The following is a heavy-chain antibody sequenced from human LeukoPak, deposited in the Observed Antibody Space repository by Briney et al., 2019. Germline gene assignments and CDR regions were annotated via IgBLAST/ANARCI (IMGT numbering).Heavy chain of an antibody. V-gene: IGHV3-43*01. Sequence: GGSLRLSCAASGFTFDDYTMHWVRQAPGKGLEWVSLISWDGVSTYYADSVKGRFTISRDNAKNSLYLQMNSLRAEDTAVYYCTRENYVPDSWGQGTLVTVSS. D-gene: IGHD3-10*02. CDR3: TRENYVPDS. CDR2: ISWDGVST. J-gene: IGHJ4*02. CDR1: GFTFDDYT.